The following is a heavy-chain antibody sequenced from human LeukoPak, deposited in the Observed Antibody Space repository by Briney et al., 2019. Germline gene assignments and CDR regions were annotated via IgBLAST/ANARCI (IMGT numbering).Heavy chain of an antibody. CDR1: GGSISSSSDY. CDR2: VFYSGST. D-gene: IGHD3-10*01. V-gene: IGHV4-39*01. CDR3: ANMVREYFDL. J-gene: IGHJ2*01. Sequence: PSETLSLTCTVSGGSISSSSDYWVWIRQAPGRGLEWIGTVFYSGSTSDNPSLKSRVTISVDTSKNQFSLKLSSVTAADTAVYYCANMVREYFDLWGRGTLVTVSS.